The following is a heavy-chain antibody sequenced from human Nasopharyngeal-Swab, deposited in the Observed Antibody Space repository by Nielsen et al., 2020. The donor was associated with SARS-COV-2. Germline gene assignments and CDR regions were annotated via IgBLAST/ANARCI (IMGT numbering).Heavy chain of an antibody. D-gene: IGHD2/OR15-2a*01. CDR1: GYTFTGYY. CDR2: INPNSGGT. CDR3: VRQNKKVSHFDP. J-gene: IGHJ5*02. Sequence: ASVKVSCKASGYTFTGYYMHWVRQAPGQGLEWMGWINPNSGGTNYAQKFQGRVTMTRDTSISTAYMELSRLRSDDTAVYYCVRQNKKVSHFDPWGQGTLVTVSS. V-gene: IGHV1-2*02.